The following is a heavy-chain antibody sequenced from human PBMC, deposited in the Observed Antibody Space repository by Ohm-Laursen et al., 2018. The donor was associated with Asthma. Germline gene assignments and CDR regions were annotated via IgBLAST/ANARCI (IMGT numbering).Heavy chain of an antibody. D-gene: IGHD4-17*01. CDR3: AKAYGEAFDI. V-gene: IGHV3-30-3*01. Sequence: SLRLSCSASGFTFSSYAMHWVRQAPGKGLEWVAVISYDGSNKYYADSVKGRFTISRDNSKNTLYLQMNSLRGEDTAVYYCAKAYGEAFDIWGQGTMVTVSS. J-gene: IGHJ3*02. CDR2: ISYDGSNK. CDR1: GFTFSSYA.